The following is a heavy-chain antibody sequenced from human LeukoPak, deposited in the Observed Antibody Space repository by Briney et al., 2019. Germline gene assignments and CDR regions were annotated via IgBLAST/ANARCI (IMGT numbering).Heavy chain of an antibody. D-gene: IGHD5-24*01. Sequence: SSVKVSCKASGGTFSSYAISWVRQALGQGLEWMGGIIPIFGTANYAQKFQGRVTITTDESTSTAYMELSSLRSEDTAVYYCARGVDRRWLASSNYWGQGTLVTVSS. CDR1: GGTFSSYA. CDR3: ARGVDRRWLASSNY. J-gene: IGHJ4*02. CDR2: IIPIFGTA. V-gene: IGHV1-69*05.